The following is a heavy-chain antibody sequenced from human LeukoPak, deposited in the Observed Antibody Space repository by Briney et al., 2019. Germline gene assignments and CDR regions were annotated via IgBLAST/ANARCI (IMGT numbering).Heavy chain of an antibody. CDR3: ARPMGYYDFWSGRYYYYYMDV. J-gene: IGHJ6*03. CDR2: ISSSGSTI. CDR1: GFTFSDYY. V-gene: IGHV3-11*04. Sequence: GGSLRLSCAASGFTFSDYYMSWIRQAPGKGLEWVSYISSSGSTIYYADSVKGRFTISRDNAKNSLYLQMNSLRAEDTAVYYCARPMGYYDFWSGRYYYYYMDVWGKGTTVTVSS. D-gene: IGHD3-3*01.